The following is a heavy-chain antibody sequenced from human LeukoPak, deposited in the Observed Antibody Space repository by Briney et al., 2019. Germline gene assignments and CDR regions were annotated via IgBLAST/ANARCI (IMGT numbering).Heavy chain of an antibody. D-gene: IGHD2-8*02. CDR3: ARDGVVGAADY. J-gene: IGHJ4*02. Sequence: GGSLRLSCVASEFTFIGFLMNWVRQAPGKGPEWVAKINQDGGVTHYVNSVKGRFTISSDNAKNSLFLQMNGLRVEDTAVFYGARDGVVGAADYWGQGTLVTVSS. CDR2: INQDGGVT. CDR1: EFTFIGFL. V-gene: IGHV3-7*01.